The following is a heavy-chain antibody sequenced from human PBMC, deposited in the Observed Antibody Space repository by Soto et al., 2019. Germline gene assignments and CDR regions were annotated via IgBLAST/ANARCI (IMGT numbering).Heavy chain of an antibody. D-gene: IGHD3-10*01. J-gene: IGHJ6*02. V-gene: IGHV4-59*01. Sequence: SGTPALTCTVSGGSISSYYWSRIRQPPGKGLEWIGYIYYSGSPNYNPSLKSRVTISVHTSKNQFYLKMSSVTAEDTDVYYCARSEGLVGFGELGGYYYYYYGMDVWGQGTTVTVS. CDR3: ARSEGLVGFGELGGYYYYYYGMDV. CDR2: IYYSGSP. CDR1: GGSISSYY.